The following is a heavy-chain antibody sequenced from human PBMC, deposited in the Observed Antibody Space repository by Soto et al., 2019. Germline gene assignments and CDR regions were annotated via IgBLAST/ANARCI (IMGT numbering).Heavy chain of an antibody. Sequence: QVQLVQSGAEVKKPWASVKLSCRTSGYTFTHDYIHWVRQAPGQGLEWLAIINPASGSTNYAQDFQGRVTLTMDTSTTTVYMELSGLSAEDAAFFYCARDLAAGDYWGQGTLVTVSS. V-gene: IGHV1-46*01. CDR1: GYTFTHDY. D-gene: IGHD6-13*01. J-gene: IGHJ4*02. CDR3: ARDLAAGDY. CDR2: INPASGST.